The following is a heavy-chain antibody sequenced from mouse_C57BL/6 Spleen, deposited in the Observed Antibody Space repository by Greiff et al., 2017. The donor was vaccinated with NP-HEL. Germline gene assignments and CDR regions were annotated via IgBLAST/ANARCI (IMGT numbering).Heavy chain of an antibody. CDR2: IRNKANNHAT. CDR1: GFTFSDAW. CDR3: TKGLRRDYYAMDY. J-gene: IGHJ4*01. V-gene: IGHV6-6*01. D-gene: IGHD2-4*01. Sequence: EVQLVESGGGLVQPGGSMKLSCAASGFTFSDAWMDWVRQSPEKGLEWVAEIRNKANNHATYYAESVKGRFTISRDDSKSSVYLQMNSLRAEDTGIYYCTKGLRRDYYAMDYWGQGTSVTVSS.